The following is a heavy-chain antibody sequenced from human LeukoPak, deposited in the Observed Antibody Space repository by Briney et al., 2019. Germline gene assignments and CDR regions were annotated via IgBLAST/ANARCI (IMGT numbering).Heavy chain of an antibody. D-gene: IGHD4-23*01. CDR1: GFTFSDYN. J-gene: IGHJ4*02. V-gene: IGHV3-11*04. CDR2: ISTSGSIV. Sequence: QSGGSLRLSCAASGFTFSDYNMNWIRQAPGKGLEWVSYISTSGSIVNYRDSVKGRFTISRDNAKNSLYLQMNSLRAEDTAVYYCANAGNLFRSLNYWGPGTLVTVSS. CDR3: ANAGNLFRSLNY.